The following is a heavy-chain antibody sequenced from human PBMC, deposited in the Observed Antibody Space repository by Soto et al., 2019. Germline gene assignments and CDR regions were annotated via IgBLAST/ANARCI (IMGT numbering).Heavy chain of an antibody. CDR3: ARGDYGDYYYYGMDV. CDR1: GFTFSSYA. Sequence: PGGSLRLSCAASGFTFSSYAMHWVRQAPGKGLEWVAVISYGGSNKYYADSVKGRFTISRDNSKNTLYLQMNSLRAEDTAVYYRARGDYGDYYYYGMDVWGQGTTVTVSS. V-gene: IGHV3-30-3*01. CDR2: ISYGGSNK. J-gene: IGHJ6*02. D-gene: IGHD4-17*01.